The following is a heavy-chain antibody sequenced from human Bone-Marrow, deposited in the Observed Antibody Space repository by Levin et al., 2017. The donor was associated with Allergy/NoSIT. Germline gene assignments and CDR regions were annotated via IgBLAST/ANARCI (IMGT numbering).Heavy chain of an antibody. Sequence: SETLSLTCTVSGDSITPYYWSWIRQAPGKGLEWLGYIFYNGSTSYNPSLKSRVTISVDVSKNQFSLNLISVTAADTARYFCSRHYFSPYGSHYYGMDVWGQGTAVTVSS. CDR1: GDSITPYY. D-gene: IGHD4-17*01. J-gene: IGHJ6*02. CDR3: SRHYFSPYGSHYYGMDV. V-gene: IGHV4-59*01. CDR2: IFYNGST.